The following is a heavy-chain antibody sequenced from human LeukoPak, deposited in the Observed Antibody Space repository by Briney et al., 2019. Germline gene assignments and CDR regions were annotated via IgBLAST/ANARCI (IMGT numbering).Heavy chain of an antibody. Sequence: SETLSLTCIISGGSMSSTNYYWGWIRQPAGKGLEWIGSIYYSGSTYYNPSLKSRVTISVDTSKNQFSLKLSSVTAADTAVYYCARDRAHFLYGSGSYYPDYWGQGTLVTVSS. CDR1: GGSMSSTNYY. J-gene: IGHJ4*02. CDR3: ARDRAHFLYGSGSYYPDY. CDR2: IYYSGST. D-gene: IGHD3-10*01. V-gene: IGHV4-39*07.